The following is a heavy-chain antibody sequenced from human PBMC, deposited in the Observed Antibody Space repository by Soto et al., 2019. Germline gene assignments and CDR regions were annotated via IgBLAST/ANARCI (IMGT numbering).Heavy chain of an antibody. Sequence: GGSLRLSCLASGFSFNSFNMNWIRRAPGRGLEWVASISVSGDNIYYGDSMQGRFTISRDNSKRSVFLDLNSLRVEDTAVYYCARDLGLLKSMFDYWGQGTLVTVSS. J-gene: IGHJ4*02. V-gene: IGHV3-21*01. CDR1: GFSFNSFN. CDR2: ISVSGDNI. D-gene: IGHD2-8*01. CDR3: ARDLGLLKSMFDY.